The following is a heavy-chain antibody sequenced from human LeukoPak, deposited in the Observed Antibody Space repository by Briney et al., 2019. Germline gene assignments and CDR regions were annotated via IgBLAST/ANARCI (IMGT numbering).Heavy chain of an antibody. Sequence: SVEVSCKASEGTVSSYAVSWVRQAPGQGLEWMGGIIPIFGTANYAQKFQGRVTITTDESTSTAYMELSSLRSEDTAVYYCASGGASNSSRGGFDPWGQGTLVTVSS. V-gene: IGHV1-69*05. J-gene: IGHJ5*02. D-gene: IGHD6-13*01. CDR1: EGTVSSYA. CDR2: IIPIFGTA. CDR3: ASGGASNSSRGGFDP.